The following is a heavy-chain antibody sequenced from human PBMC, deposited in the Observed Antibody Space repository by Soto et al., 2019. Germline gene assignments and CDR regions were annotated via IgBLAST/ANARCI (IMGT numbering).Heavy chain of an antibody. CDR3: ARDFTDSSGPTLGMGV. CDR1: GGSISSGGYY. V-gene: IGHV4-31*03. CDR2: IYYSGST. J-gene: IGHJ6*02. D-gene: IGHD6-19*01. Sequence: QVQLQESGPGLVKPSQTLSLTCTVSGGSISSGGYYWSWIRQHPGKGLEWIGYIYYSGSTYYNPYIKSRVTISVDTSKNQFSLKLSSVTAADTAVYYCARDFTDSSGPTLGMGVWGQGTTVTVSS.